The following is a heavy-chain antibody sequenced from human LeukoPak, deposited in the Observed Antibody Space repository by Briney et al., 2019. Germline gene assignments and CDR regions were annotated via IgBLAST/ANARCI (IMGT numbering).Heavy chain of an antibody. J-gene: IGHJ4*02. CDR1: GFTFGNYG. Sequence: GGSLRLSCAASGFTFGNYGMSWVRQAPGKGLEWVSGINWNGGSTGYADSVEGRFTISRDNAKNSQYLQMNSLRVEDTALYYCARAQTYGDSRLLLDYWGQGTPVTVSS. CDR2: INWNGGST. V-gene: IGHV3-20*04. D-gene: IGHD2-21*02. CDR3: ARAQTYGDSRLLLDY.